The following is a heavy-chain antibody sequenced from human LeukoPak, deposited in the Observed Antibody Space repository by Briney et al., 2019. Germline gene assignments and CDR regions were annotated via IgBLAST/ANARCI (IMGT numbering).Heavy chain of an antibody. J-gene: IGHJ3*02. V-gene: IGHV3-20*04. CDR3: ARDRAFYCSSTSCYTTHDAFDI. D-gene: IGHD2-2*02. CDR1: GFTFDDYG. Sequence: RPGGSLRLSCAASGFTFDDYGMSWVRQAPGKGLEWVSGINWNGGSTGYADSVKGRFTISRDNAKNSLYLQMNSLRAEDTALYYCARDRAFYCSSTSCYTTHDAFDIWSQGTMVTVSS. CDR2: INWNGGST.